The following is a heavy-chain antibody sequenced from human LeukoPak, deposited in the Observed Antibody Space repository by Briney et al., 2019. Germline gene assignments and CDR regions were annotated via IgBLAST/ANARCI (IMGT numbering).Heavy chain of an antibody. Sequence: AGGSLRLSCAASGFTFSSYAMSWVRQAPGKGLEWVSAISGSGGSTYYADSVKGRFTISRDNSKNTLYLQMNSLRAEDTAVYYCAKDGQRITGPPSPFDYWGQGTLVTVSS. CDR1: GFTFSSYA. V-gene: IGHV3-23*01. J-gene: IGHJ4*02. D-gene: IGHD2-15*01. CDR3: AKDGQRITGPPSPFDY. CDR2: ISGSGGST.